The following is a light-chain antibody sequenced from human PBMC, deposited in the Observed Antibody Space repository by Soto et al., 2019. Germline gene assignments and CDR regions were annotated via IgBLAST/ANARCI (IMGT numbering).Light chain of an antibody. J-gene: IGKJ2*01. CDR2: GAS. CDR3: QQYNNLPYT. Sequence: EIVMTQSPATLAVSPGERAALSCRASQSVTSSFAWYHQKPGQAPRLLIYGASSRATGTPARFIGSGSGTEFTLTISSLQSEDFAVYFCQQYNNLPYTFGLVTKLG. CDR1: QSVTSS. V-gene: IGKV3-15*01.